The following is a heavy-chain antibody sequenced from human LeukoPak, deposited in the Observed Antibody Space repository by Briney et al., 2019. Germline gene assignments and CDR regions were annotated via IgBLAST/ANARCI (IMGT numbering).Heavy chain of an antibody. CDR1: GGSISSCPYY. J-gene: IGHJ4*02. CDR3: VAMVRGGLSPSDY. Sequence: SETLSLTCAVSGGSISSCPYYWGWIRQPPGKGLGWLGSIYYTGSTYYSPSLKSRVTISVDTSKNQFSLKLSSVTAADMAVYFCVAMVRGGLSPSDYWGQGTLVTVSS. D-gene: IGHD3-10*01. V-gene: IGHV4-39*01. CDR2: IYYTGST.